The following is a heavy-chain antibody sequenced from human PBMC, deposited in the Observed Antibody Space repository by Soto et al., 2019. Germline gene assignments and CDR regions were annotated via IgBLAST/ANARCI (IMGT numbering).Heavy chain of an antibody. V-gene: IGHV1-3*01. D-gene: IGHD6-6*01. CDR3: ARYPTQARRVDFDY. J-gene: IGHJ4*01. Sequence: ASVKVSCKASGYTFTSYAMHWVRQAPGQRLEWMGWINAGNGNTKYSQKFQGRVTITRDTSASTAYMELSSLRSEDTAVYYCARYPTQARRVDFDYCGQGTLVPVSS. CDR1: GYTFTSYA. CDR2: INAGNGNT.